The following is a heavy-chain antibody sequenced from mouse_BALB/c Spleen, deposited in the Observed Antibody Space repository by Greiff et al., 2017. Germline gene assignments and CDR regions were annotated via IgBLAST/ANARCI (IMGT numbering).Heavy chain of an antibody. D-gene: IGHD2-3*01. CDR2: IYPGNSDT. V-gene: IGHV1-5*01. J-gene: IGHJ3*01. CDR1: SYTFTSYW. Sequence: VQLQQSGTVLARPGASVKMSCKASSYTFTSYWMHWVKQRPGQGLEWIGAIYPGNSDTSYNQKFKGKAKLTAVTSTSTAYMELSSLTNEDSAVYYCTRRIYDGYPFAYWGQGTLVTVSA. CDR3: TRRIYDGYPFAY.